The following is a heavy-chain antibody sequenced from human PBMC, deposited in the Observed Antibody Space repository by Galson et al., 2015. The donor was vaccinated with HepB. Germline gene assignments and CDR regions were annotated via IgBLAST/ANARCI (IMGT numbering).Heavy chain of an antibody. CDR2: INPSGGST. CDR1: GYTFTSYY. Sequence: SVKVSCKASGYTFTSYYMHWVRQAPGQGLEWMGIINPSGGSTSYAQKFQGRVTMTRDTSTSTVYMELSSLRSEDTAVYYCARDMRIALRGHLRSPDYGMDVWGQGTTVTVSS. D-gene: IGHD3-3*01. V-gene: IGHV1-46*01. J-gene: IGHJ6*02. CDR3: ARDMRIALRGHLRSPDYGMDV.